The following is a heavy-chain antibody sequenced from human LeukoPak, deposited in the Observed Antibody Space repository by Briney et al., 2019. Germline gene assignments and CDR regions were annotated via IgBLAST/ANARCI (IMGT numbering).Heavy chain of an antibody. CDR1: GGTFSSYA. CDR2: IIPIFGTA. CDR3: ARVFNSGWSEDI. Sequence: SVKVSCKASGGTFSSYAISWVRQAPGQGLEWMGGIIPIFGTANYAQKFQGRVTITADKSTSTAYMELSSLRSEDTAVYYCARVFNSGWSEDIWGQGTMVTVSS. J-gene: IGHJ3*02. D-gene: IGHD6-19*01. V-gene: IGHV1-69*06.